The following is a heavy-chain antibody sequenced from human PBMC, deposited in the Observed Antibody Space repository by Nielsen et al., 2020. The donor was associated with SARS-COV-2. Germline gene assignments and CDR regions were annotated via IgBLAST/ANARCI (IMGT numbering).Heavy chain of an antibody. Sequence: GGSLRLSCAASGLTFSRYSMNWVRQAPGKGLEWVSGINWNGGSTGYADSVKGRFTISRDNAKNSLYLQMNSLRAEDTALYYCARDGKAGSSFDYWGQGTLVTVSS. J-gene: IGHJ4*02. CDR1: GLTFSRYS. D-gene: IGHD6-19*01. CDR2: INWNGGST. V-gene: IGHV3-20*04. CDR3: ARDGKAGSSFDY.